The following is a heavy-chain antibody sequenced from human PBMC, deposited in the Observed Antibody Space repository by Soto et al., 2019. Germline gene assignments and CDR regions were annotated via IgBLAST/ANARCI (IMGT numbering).Heavy chain of an antibody. CDR2: IYYSGST. J-gene: IGHJ4*02. CDR1: GGSISSGDYY. Sequence: SETLSLTCTVSGGSISSGDYYWSWIRQPPGKGLECIGYIYYSGSTYYNPSLKSRVTISVDTSKNQFSLKLSSVTAADTAVYYCASEYCSGGSCYFDYWGQGTLVTVSS. V-gene: IGHV4-30-4*01. D-gene: IGHD2-15*01. CDR3: ASEYCSGGSCYFDY.